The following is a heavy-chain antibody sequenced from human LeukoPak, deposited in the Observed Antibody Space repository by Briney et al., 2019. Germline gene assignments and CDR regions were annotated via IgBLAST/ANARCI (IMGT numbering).Heavy chain of an antibody. CDR3: ARDFFHGHCSGLSCFLLDY. J-gene: IGHJ4*02. CDR1: GYIFTRYG. CDR2: ISVHYGNT. V-gene: IGHV1-18*04. D-gene: IGHD2-15*01. Sequence: GASVKVSCKASGYIFTRYGISWVRQAPGQGLEWMGWISVHYGNTNYAQKFQDRVTMTTDTSTNTAYMELRSLRPDDTAVYYCARDFFHGHCSGLSCFLLDYWGQGSLVTVSS.